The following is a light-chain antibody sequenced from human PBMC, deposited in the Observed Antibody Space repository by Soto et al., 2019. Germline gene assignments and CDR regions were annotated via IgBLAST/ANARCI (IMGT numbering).Light chain of an antibody. Sequence: ERVMTQSPANLSVSPGESATLFCRASQSVNSNLAWYQQKPGQAPRLLLYGASTRATGIPARFSGSQSGTEFTLTIHSLQSEDFAVYYCQQYNNWPPVFGGGTRVEIK. J-gene: IGKJ4*01. CDR3: QQYNNWPPV. CDR1: QSVNSN. CDR2: GAS. V-gene: IGKV3-15*01.